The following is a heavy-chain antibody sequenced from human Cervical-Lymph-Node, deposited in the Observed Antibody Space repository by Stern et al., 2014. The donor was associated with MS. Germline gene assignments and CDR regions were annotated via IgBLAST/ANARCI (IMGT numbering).Heavy chain of an antibody. CDR1: GYTLTNYP. D-gene: IGHD5-18*01. J-gene: IGHJ4*02. CDR2: IKTNTGNS. CDR3: ARDFVDTAMITRSDYLDC. Sequence: VQLVQSGSELKKPGASVKVSCKASGYTLTNYPINWVRQAPGQGLEWMGWIKTNTGNSTYAQDFTGRFVFSLDTSVSTAYLQISNLKAEDTAVYYCARDFVDTAMITRSDYLDCWGQGTLVTVSS. V-gene: IGHV7-4-1*02.